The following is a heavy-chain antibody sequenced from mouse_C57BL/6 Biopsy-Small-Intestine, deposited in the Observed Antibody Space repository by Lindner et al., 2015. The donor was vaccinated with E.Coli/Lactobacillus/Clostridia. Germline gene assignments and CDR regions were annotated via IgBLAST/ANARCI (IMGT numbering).Heavy chain of an antibody. D-gene: IGHD3-1*01. V-gene: IGHV1-81*01. CDR3: ARDPIAAPLDS. CDR1: GDSFSNYA. Sequence: VKVSCKASGDSFSNYAINWVRQAPGQGLEWMGGVIPIFATADYAQKFQGRLTITADASTNTAYMELSSLRSDDSAVYYCARDPIAAPLDSWGQGTLVTVSS. J-gene: IGHJ4*01. CDR2: VIPIFATA.